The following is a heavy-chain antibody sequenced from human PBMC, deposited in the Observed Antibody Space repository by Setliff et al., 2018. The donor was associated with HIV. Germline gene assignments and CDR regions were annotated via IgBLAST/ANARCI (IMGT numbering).Heavy chain of an antibody. V-gene: IGHV4-34*01. Sequence: SETLSLTCAVYVGSFSGYYWSWIRQAPEKRLEWIGEINHSGSTNHNPSLKSRVIMAVDTSKNQFSLKLSSVTAADTAVYYWASGGDGGSYGEPFNSWGQGALVTVSS. D-gene: IGHD1-26*01. CDR2: INHSGST. CDR3: ASGGDGGSYGEPFNS. CDR1: VGSFSGYY. J-gene: IGHJ5*02.